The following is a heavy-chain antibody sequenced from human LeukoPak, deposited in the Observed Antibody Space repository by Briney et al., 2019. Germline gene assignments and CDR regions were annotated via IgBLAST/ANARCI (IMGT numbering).Heavy chain of an antibody. CDR2: MSYDGNNK. Sequence: GGSLRLSCAASGFPFNSFGMHWVRQAPGKGLEWVAVMSYDGNNKYYADSVKGRFTISRDNSKNTLYLQMNSLRAEDTAVYYCARDPIAAAASFYPLDWGQGTLVTVSS. J-gene: IGHJ4*02. V-gene: IGHV3-30*03. CDR3: ARDPIAAAASFYPLD. D-gene: IGHD6-13*01. CDR1: GFPFNSFG.